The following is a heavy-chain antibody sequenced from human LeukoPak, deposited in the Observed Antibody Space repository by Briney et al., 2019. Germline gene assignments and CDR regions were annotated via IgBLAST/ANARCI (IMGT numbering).Heavy chain of an antibody. CDR2: ISSSGSTI. Sequence: PGGSLRLSCAASGFTFSSYEMNWVRQAPGKGLKWVSYISSSGSTIYYADSVKGRFTISRDNAKNSLYLQMNSLRAEDTSVYYCARESRGSYPDYWGQGTQVTVSS. D-gene: IGHD1-26*01. CDR1: GFTFSSYE. V-gene: IGHV3-48*03. CDR3: ARESRGSYPDY. J-gene: IGHJ4*02.